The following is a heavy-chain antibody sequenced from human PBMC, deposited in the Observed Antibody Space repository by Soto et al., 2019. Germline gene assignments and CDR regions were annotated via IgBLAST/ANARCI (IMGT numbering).Heavy chain of an antibody. CDR3: AKNGLSDSPSAIDS. CDR1: GFTFSRNG. V-gene: IGHV3-23*01. Sequence: GGPLRLSCATSGFTFSRNGMSWVRQAPGKGLDWVSGISGTGRNTYYADSVKGRFTISRDNSKNTLFLQMNSLRVEDTAVYYCAKNGLSDSPSAIDSWGQGTLVTVSS. J-gene: IGHJ4*02. CDR2: ISGTGRNT. D-gene: IGHD2-8*01.